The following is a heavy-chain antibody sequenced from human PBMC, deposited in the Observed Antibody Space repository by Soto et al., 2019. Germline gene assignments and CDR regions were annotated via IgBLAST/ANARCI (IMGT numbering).Heavy chain of an antibody. V-gene: IGHV4-30-4*01. CDR2: IYYSGST. CDR3: ARGLTDYDFWSGYPYYYYGMDV. Sequence: SETLSLTCTVSGGSISSGDYYWSWIRQPPGKGLEWIGYIYYSGSTYYNPSLKSRVTISVDTSKNQFSLKLSSVTAADTAVYYCARGLTDYDFWSGYPYYYYGMDVWGQGTTVTVS. J-gene: IGHJ6*02. D-gene: IGHD3-3*01. CDR1: GGSISSGDYY.